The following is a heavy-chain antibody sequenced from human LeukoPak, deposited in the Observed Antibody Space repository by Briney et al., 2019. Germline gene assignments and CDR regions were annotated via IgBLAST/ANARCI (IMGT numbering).Heavy chain of an antibody. V-gene: IGHV3-30*18. CDR2: ISYDGSNK. Sequence: GSLRLSCAASGFTFSSYGMHWVRQAPGKGLEWVAVISYDGSNKYYADSVKGRFTISRDNSKNTLYLQMNSLRAEDTAVYYCAKGGGDNAIGDYWGQGTLVTVSS. CDR3: AKGGGDNAIGDY. CDR1: GFTFSSYG. J-gene: IGHJ4*02. D-gene: IGHD2-21*02.